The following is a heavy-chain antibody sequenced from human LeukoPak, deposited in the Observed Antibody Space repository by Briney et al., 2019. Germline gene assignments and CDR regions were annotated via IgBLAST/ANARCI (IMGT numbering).Heavy chain of an antibody. Sequence: SVKVSCKASGGTFISYAISWVRQAPGQGLEWMGRIIPIFGIATYAQKFQGRVTITADKSTSTAYMELSSLRSEDTAVYYCASPYDYGDHQPTNAQYYYGMDVWGQGTTVTVSS. V-gene: IGHV1-69*04. CDR3: ASPYDYGDHQPTNAQYYYGMDV. CDR1: GGTFISYA. CDR2: IIPIFGIA. J-gene: IGHJ6*02. D-gene: IGHD4-17*01.